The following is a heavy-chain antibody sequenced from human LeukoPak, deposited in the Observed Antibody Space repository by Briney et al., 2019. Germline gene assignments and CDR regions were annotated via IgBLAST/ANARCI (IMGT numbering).Heavy chain of an antibody. CDR1: GYTLTELS. D-gene: IGHD2-15*01. CDR3: ARGGTTSLY. V-gene: IGHV1-46*01. Sequence: ASVKVSCKVSGYTLTELSMHWVRQAPGQGLEWMGVINPSGGSTSHAQKFQGRLTMTRETSTSTVYMELSSLRSEDTAVYYCARGGTTSLYWGQGTLVTVSS. CDR2: INPSGGST. J-gene: IGHJ4*02.